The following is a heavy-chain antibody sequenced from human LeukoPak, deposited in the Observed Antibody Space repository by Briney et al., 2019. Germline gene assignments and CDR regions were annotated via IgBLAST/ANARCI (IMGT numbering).Heavy chain of an antibody. CDR2: ISWNSGSI. CDR1: GFTFDDYA. Sequence: GGSLRLSCAASGFTFDDYAMHSVRQAPGKGLEWVSGISWNSGSIGYANSVKGRFTISRDNAKNSLYLQMNSLRAEDMALYYCATDYYDSSGIPLPLGYWGQGTLVTVSS. J-gene: IGHJ4*02. D-gene: IGHD3-22*01. V-gene: IGHV3-9*03. CDR3: ATDYYDSSGIPLPLGY.